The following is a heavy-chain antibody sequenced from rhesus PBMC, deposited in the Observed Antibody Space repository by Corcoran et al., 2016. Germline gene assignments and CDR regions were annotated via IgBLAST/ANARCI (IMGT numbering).Heavy chain of an antibody. D-gene: IGHD2-39*01. J-gene: IGHJ4*01. V-gene: IGHV4-165*02. CDR1: GGSISGYY. CDR3: ARNPYGSRGVCYSDY. Sequence: QVQLQASGPGLVKPSETLSLTCAVSGGSISGYYWNWIRQPPGKGLEWIGYIGGSKWSTYHHPSPRSRGTISTDMPKNQCALKRSAVAAADTAGYSCARNPYGSRGVCYSDYWGQGVLVTVSS. CDR2: IGGSKWST.